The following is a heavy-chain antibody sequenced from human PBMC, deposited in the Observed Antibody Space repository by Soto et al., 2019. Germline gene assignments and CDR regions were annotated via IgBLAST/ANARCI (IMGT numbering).Heavy chain of an antibody. CDR3: ASPNSPPRSYYDSGSTGARPYYFDY. V-gene: IGHV4-39*01. D-gene: IGHD3-10*01. J-gene: IGHJ4*02. CDR1: GGSISSSSYY. Sequence: PSETLSLTCTVSGGSISSSSYYWGWIRQPPGKGLEWIGSIYYSGSTYYNPSLKSRVTISVDTSKNQFSLKLSSVTAADTAVYYCASPNSPPRSYYDSGSTGARPYYFDYWGQGTLVTVSS. CDR2: IYYSGST.